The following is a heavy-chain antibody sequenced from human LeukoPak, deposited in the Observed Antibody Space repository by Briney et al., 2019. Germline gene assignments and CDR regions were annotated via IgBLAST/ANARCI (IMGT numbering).Heavy chain of an antibody. V-gene: IGHV5-51*01. Sequence: GESLKISCKGSGYSFASYWIGWLRQMPGKGLEWMGIIYPGDSDTRYSPSFQGQVTISVDESISTAYLQWSSLKASDSAIYYCARRGGSAYSSSWSFDPWGQGTLVTVSS. D-gene: IGHD6-13*01. CDR2: IYPGDSDT. CDR3: ARRGGSAYSSSWSFDP. J-gene: IGHJ5*02. CDR1: GYSFASYW.